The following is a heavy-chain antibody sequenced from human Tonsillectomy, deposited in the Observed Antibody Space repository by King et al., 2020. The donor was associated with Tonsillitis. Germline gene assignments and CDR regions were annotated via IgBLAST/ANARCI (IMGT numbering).Heavy chain of an antibody. CDR2: INPNGGST. V-gene: IGHV1-46*01. Sequence: QLVQSGAEVKKPGASVKVSCKASGYTFTSNYMHWVRQAPGQGLEWMGIINPNGGSTSYAQKFQGRVTMTGDPSTSTVYMELSSLRSEDTAVYYCARSTSQAHFDLWGRGTQVTVSS. CDR3: ARSTSQAHFDL. J-gene: IGHJ2*01. CDR1: GYTFTSNY. D-gene: IGHD2-2*01.